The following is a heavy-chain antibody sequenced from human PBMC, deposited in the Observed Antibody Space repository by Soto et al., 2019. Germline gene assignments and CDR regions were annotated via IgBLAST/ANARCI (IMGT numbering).Heavy chain of an antibody. V-gene: IGHV3-30*18. D-gene: IGHD2-15*01. CDR1: GFTFSSYG. J-gene: IGHJ4*02. Sequence: GGSLRLSCAASGFTFSSYGMHWVRQAPGKGLEWVAVISYDGSNKYYADSVKGRFTISRDNSKNTLYLQMNSLRAEDTAVYYCAKGRPPLVVAATLPFDYWGQGTLVTVSS. CDR2: ISYDGSNK. CDR3: AKGRPPLVVAATLPFDY.